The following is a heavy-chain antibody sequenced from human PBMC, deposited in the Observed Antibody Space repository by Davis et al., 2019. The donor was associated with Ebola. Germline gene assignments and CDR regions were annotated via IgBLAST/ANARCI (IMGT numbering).Heavy chain of an antibody. CDR3: AKDFGDPVDS. Sequence: GESLKISCEASGFTFSAYWMSWVRQAPGKGLECVANIKPDGSEEYYVDSVKGRFTISRDNAKMSLSLQMNSLRAEDTAIYYCAKDFGDPVDSWGQGTLVIVSS. CDR2: IKPDGSEE. D-gene: IGHD3-3*01. CDR1: GFTFSAYW. V-gene: IGHV3-7*03. J-gene: IGHJ4*02.